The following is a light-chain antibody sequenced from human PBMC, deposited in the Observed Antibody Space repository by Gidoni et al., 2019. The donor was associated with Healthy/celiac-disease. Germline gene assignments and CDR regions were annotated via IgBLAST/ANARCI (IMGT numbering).Light chain of an antibody. J-gene: IGLJ2*01. CDR2: GKN. Sequence: SSELTQDPAVSVALGQTVRITCQGDSLSSYYASWYQQKPGQAPVIVIYGKNNRPSGIPDRFSSSSSGNTASLTITGAQAEDEADYYCNSRDSSGNHVVFGGGTKLTVL. V-gene: IGLV3-19*01. CDR3: NSRDSSGNHVV. CDR1: SLSSYY.